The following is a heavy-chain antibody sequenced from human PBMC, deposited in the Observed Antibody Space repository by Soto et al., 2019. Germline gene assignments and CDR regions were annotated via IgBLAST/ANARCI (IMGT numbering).Heavy chain of an antibody. J-gene: IGHJ6*03. CDR1: GYTFTSYG. Sequence: ASVKVSCKASGYTFTSYGISWVRQAPGQGLEWMGWISAYNGNTNYAQKLQGRVTMTTDTSTSTAYMELRSLRSDDTAVYYCASSSGDSDHADYMDVWGQGTTVTVSS. CDR3: ASSSGDSDHADYMDV. D-gene: IGHD6-19*01. CDR2: ISAYNGNT. V-gene: IGHV1-18*01.